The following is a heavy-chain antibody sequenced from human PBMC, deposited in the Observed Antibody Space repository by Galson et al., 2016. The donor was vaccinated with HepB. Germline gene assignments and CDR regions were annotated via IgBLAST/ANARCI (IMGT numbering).Heavy chain of an antibody. CDR2: ISSDGGTT. V-gene: IGHV3-64*01. CDR1: GFTFSSYA. Sequence: SLRLSCAASGFTFSSYAMHWVRQAPGKGLEYVSAISSDGGTTYYANSVKGRFTISRDNSKNTLYLQMGSLRDEDMAVYYCVRDRIVVLEYYFNYWGQGTLVTVSS. D-gene: IGHD3-22*01. J-gene: IGHJ4*02. CDR3: VRDRIVVLEYYFNY.